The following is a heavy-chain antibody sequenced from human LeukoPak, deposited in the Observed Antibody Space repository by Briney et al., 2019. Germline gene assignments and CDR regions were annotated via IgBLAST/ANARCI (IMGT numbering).Heavy chain of an antibody. CDR1: GFTFSSYS. Sequence: PGGSLRLSCAASGFTFSSYSMNWVRQAPGKGLDWVSSISSSGTHIYYADSVKGRFTISRDNAKNSLYLQMNSLRAEDTAVYYCANAANGMLWFGEFSGYWGQGTLVTVSS. D-gene: IGHD3-10*01. CDR2: ISSSGTHI. J-gene: IGHJ4*02. CDR3: ANAANGMLWFGEFSGY. V-gene: IGHV3-21*01.